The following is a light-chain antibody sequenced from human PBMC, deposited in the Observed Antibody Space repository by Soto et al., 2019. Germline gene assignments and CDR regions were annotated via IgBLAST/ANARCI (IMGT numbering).Light chain of an antibody. CDR2: DAS. V-gene: IGKV3-11*01. Sequence: EIVLTQSPATLSLSPGERATLSCRASQSVSSYLAWYQQKPGQAPRLLIYDASNRATGIPARFSGSGSGTDFTLTISSLETEDFAVYYCQQRSNWTPKYTFGQGTKLEIK. CDR1: QSVSSY. CDR3: QQRSNWTPKYT. J-gene: IGKJ2*01.